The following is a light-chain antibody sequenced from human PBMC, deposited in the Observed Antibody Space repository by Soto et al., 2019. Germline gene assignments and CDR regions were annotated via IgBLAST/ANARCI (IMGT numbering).Light chain of an antibody. CDR3: CSYAGITTYYV. V-gene: IGLV2-23*01. CDR2: GGT. Sequence: QSVLTQPASGSGSPGHSSTISCTGTSSDVGSYNLVSWYQQHPGEAPKLMIYGGTKRPSGVSNRFSGSKSGNTASLTISGLQADDEADYYCCSYAGITTYYVFGTGTKVTVL. CDR1: SSDVGSYNL. J-gene: IGLJ1*01.